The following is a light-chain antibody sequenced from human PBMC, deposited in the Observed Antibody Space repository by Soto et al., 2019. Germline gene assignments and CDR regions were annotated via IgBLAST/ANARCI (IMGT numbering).Light chain of an antibody. J-gene: IGLJ1*01. Sequence: QSALTQPPSASGSPGQSVTISCTGTSSDVDDNNYVSWYQQHPGKAPKLMIYEVSKRPSGVPDRFSGSKSGNTASLTVSGLQAEDEADYYCSSYAGSNNPYVFGTGTKVTVL. CDR2: EVS. V-gene: IGLV2-8*01. CDR1: SSDVDDNNY. CDR3: SSYAGSNNPYV.